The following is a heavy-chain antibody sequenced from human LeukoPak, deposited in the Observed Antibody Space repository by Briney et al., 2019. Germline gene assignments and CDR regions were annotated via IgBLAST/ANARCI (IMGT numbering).Heavy chain of an antibody. CDR2: ISDSGNT. D-gene: IGHD2-21*01. J-gene: IGHJ4*02. CDR1: GFTFSSYR. CDR3: AKAPVTTCRGAYCYPFDY. Sequence: GGSLRLSCAASGFTFSSYRMHWVRQAPGKGLEWVSAISDSGNTYHADSVKGRFTISRDSSKNTLFLQMNRLRPEDAAVYYCAKAPVTTCRGAYCYPFDYWGQGTLVTVSS. V-gene: IGHV3-23*01.